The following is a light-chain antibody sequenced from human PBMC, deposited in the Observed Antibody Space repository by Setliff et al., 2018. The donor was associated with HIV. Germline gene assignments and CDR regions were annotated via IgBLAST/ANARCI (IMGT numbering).Light chain of an antibody. J-gene: IGKJ5*01. CDR2: GAS. CDR3: QQYHNWPPT. CDR1: QSVSSN. V-gene: IGKV3-15*01. Sequence: IVMTQSPATLSVSPGERATLSCRAGQSVSSNLAWYQHKHGQGPRLLIYGASTRATGIPARFSGSGSGTDFTLTISSLQSEDFAVYYCQQYHNWPPTFGQGTRLEIK.